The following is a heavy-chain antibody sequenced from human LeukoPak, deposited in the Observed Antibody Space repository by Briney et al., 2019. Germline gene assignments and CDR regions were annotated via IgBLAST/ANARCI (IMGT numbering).Heavy chain of an antibody. Sequence: GGSLRLSCAASGFIVSSTYMNRVRQAPGKGLEWVSVIYYGGGTYYTDSVKGRFTISRDNSKNTLYLQMNSLRAEDTAVYYCARTYSSSSYSPFDYWGQGTLVTVSS. J-gene: IGHJ4*02. V-gene: IGHV3-53*01. CDR2: IYYGGGT. D-gene: IGHD6-13*01. CDR3: ARTYSSSSYSPFDY. CDR1: GFIVSSTY.